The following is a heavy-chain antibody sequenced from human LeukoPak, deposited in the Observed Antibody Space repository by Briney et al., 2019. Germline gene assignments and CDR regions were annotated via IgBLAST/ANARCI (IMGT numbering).Heavy chain of an antibody. CDR1: GGSFSGYY. V-gene: IGHV4-34*01. CDR2: INHSGST. D-gene: IGHD5-12*01. J-gene: IGHJ3*02. CDR3: ARAEGVAHAFDI. Sequence: SETLSLTCAVYGGSFSGYYWSWIRQPPGKGLEWIGEINHSGSTNYNPSLKSRVTISVDKSKNQFSLKLSSVTAADTAVYYCARAEGVAHAFDIWGQGTMVTVSS.